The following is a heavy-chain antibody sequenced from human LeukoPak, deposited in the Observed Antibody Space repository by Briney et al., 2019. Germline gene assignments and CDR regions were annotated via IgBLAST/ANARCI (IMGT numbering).Heavy chain of an antibody. D-gene: IGHD3-10*01. CDR1: GFTFSDYY. CDR2: ISSSSSYT. V-gene: IGHV3-11*05. Sequence: GGSLRLSCAASGFTFSDYYMTWIRQAPGKGLECVSYISSSSSYTNYADSVKGRFTISRDNAKNTLYLQMNSLRAEDTAVYYCAKDPSYILLWFGELDYWGQGTLVTVSS. CDR3: AKDPSYILLWFGELDY. J-gene: IGHJ4*02.